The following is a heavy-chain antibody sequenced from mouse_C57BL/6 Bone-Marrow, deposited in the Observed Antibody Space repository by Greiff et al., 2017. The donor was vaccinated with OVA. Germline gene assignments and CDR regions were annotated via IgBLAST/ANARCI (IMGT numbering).Heavy chain of an antibody. CDR3: ARDWFAY. CDR1: GYTFTSYW. Sequence: QVQLQQPGAELVMPGASVKLSCKASGYTFTSYWMHWVKQRPGQGLEWIGEIDPSDSYTNYNQKFKGKSTLTVDKSSSTAYMQRSSLTSEDSAVYYCARDWFAYWGQGTLVTVSA. CDR2: IDPSDSYT. V-gene: IGHV1-69*01. J-gene: IGHJ3*01.